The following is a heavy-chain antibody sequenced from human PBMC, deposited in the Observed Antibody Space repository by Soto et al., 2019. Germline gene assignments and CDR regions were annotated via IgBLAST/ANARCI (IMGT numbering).Heavy chain of an antibody. J-gene: IGHJ4*02. V-gene: IGHV4-59*01. Sequence: ASETLSLTCTVSGGSISSYYWSSIRQPPGKGLEWIGYIYYSGSTNYNPSLKSRVTISVDTSKNQFSLKLSSVTAADTAVYYCARHLGELSPPFDYWGQGTLVTVSS. CDR2: IYYSGST. D-gene: IGHD3-16*02. CDR1: GGSISSYY. CDR3: ARHLGELSPPFDY.